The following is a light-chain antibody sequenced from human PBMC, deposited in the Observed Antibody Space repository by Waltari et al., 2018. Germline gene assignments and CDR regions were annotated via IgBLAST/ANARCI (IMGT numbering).Light chain of an antibody. V-gene: IGLV2-8*01. CDR2: EVK. Sequence: QSALTQPPSASGSPGQSVTISCTGTSNDVGGYNYVSWYQQHPDKAPNLIIYEVKTRPAGVPDRFSGSKSDNTASLTVSGLQAGDEADYYCSAYAGSNTVIFGGGTKLTVL. CDR1: SNDVGGYNY. CDR3: SAYAGSNTVI. J-gene: IGLJ2*01.